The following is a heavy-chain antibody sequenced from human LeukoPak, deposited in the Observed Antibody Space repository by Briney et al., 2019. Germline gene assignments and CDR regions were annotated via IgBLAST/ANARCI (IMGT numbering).Heavy chain of an antibody. J-gene: IGHJ6*02. Sequence: GGSLRLSCAASGFTFSSYAMSWVRQAPGKGPEWVSAISGSGGSTYYADSVMGRFTISRDNSKNTLYLQMNSLRAEDTAVYYCAKDQAFGYYDILTGYFQDYYYYYGMDVWGQGTTVTVSS. CDR2: ISGSGGST. CDR1: GFTFSSYA. D-gene: IGHD3-9*01. V-gene: IGHV3-23*01. CDR3: AKDQAFGYYDILTGYFQDYYYYYGMDV.